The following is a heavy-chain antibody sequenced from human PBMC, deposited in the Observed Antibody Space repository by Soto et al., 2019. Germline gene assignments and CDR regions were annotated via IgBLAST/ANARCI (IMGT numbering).Heavy chain of an antibody. CDR3: VSDRGYGHASVPYS. J-gene: IGHJ4*02. CDR2: ISYDGSLQ. V-gene: IGHV3-30*03. D-gene: IGHD5-18*01. CDR1: GFAFSSYG. Sequence: QAQLVESGGGVVQPGRSLRLSCAASGFAFSSYGMHWVRQAPGTGLEWVAVISYDGSLQHYADSVKGRFTISRDNSKNMVLLQMRSLRAEETAVYYCVSDRGYGHASVPYSWGQGTRVSVSS.